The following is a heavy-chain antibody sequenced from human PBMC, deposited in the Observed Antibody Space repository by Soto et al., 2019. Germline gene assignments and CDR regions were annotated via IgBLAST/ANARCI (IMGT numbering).Heavy chain of an antibody. CDR1: GFTFSSYA. J-gene: IGHJ4*02. V-gene: IGHV3-23*01. D-gene: IGHD3-9*01. CDR3: AKGGSQLRYFDWLLRN. CDR2: ISGSGGST. Sequence: GGPLRLSCAASGFTFSSYAMSWVRQAPGKGLEWVSAISGSGGSTYYADSVKGRFTISRDNSKNTLYLQMNSLRAEDTAVYYCAKGGSQLRYFDWLLRNWGQGTLVTVS.